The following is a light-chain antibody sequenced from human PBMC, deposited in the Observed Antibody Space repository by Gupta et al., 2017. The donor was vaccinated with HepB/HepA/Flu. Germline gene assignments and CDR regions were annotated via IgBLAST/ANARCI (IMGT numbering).Light chain of an antibody. CDR1: SSDVGGYNY. V-gene: IGLV2-14*03. CDR3: SSYTSSRTVV. J-gene: IGLJ2*01. Sequence: QSALTQPASVSGSPGQSITISCTGTSSDVGGYNYVSWHQQHPGKAPKLMIYDVSSRPSGVSNRFSGSKSGNTASLTISGLQAEDETDYYCSSYTSSRTVVFGGGTKLTVL. CDR2: DVS.